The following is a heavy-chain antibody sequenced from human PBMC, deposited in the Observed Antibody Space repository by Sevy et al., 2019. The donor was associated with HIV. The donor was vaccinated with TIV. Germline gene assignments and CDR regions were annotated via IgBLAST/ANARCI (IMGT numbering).Heavy chain of an antibody. CDR2: IKQDGNEK. Sequence: GGSLRLSCVASGFNLSPYWMTWVRQAPGKGLEWVANIKQDGNEKYYVDSVKGRFTVSRDNAKNALYLQMYSLRVEDTGVDFCAINTCDYDSNTYSPVYWGQGTRVTVSS. CDR1: GFNLSPYW. V-gene: IGHV3-7*01. J-gene: IGHJ4*02. D-gene: IGHD3-22*01. CDR3: AINTCDYDSNTYSPVY.